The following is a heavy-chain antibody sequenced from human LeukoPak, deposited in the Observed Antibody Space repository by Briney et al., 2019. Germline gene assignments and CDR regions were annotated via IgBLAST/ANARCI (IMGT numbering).Heavy chain of an antibody. CDR1: GFTFSSYW. J-gene: IGHJ4*02. CDR3: ARSRLPDSSGYYPDFDY. D-gene: IGHD3-22*01. CDR2: INSDGSST. Sequence: GGSLRLSCAASGFTFSSYWMHWVRRAPGKGLVWVSRINSDGSSTSYADSVKGRFTISRDNAKNSLYLQMNSLRAEDTAVYYCARSRLPDSSGYYPDFDYWGQGTLVTVSS. V-gene: IGHV3-74*01.